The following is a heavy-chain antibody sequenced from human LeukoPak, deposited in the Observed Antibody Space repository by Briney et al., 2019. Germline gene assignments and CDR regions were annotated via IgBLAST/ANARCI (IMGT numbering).Heavy chain of an antibody. V-gene: IGHV3-21*01. CDR3: AKDTPNYYFDY. J-gene: IGHJ4*02. CDR1: GLTFSRYS. Sequence: GGSLRLSCAASGLTFSRYSMNWVRQAPGKGLEWVSSISTSSSYIYYADSVKGRFTISRDNAKNSLYLQMNSLRAEDTAVYYCAKDTPNYYFDYWGQGTLVTVSS. CDR2: ISTSSSYI.